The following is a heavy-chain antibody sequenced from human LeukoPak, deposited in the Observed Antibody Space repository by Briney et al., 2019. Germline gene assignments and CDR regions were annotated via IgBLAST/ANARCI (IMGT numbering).Heavy chain of an antibody. D-gene: IGHD4-17*01. CDR2: ISGSGGST. J-gene: IGHJ6*02. CDR1: GFTFSSYA. Sequence: PGGSLRLSCAASGFTFSSYAMSWVRQAPGKGLEWVSAISGSGGSTYYADSVKGRFTISRDNAKNSLYLQMNSLRAEDTALYHCARHPDVDYGDYPYYYGMDVWGQGTTVTVSS. CDR3: ARHPDVDYGDYPYYYGMDV. V-gene: IGHV3-23*01.